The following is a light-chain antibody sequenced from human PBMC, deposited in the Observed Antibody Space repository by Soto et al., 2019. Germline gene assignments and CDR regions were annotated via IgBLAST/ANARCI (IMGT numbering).Light chain of an antibody. CDR2: LGS. CDR3: MQALQTPYT. V-gene: IGKV2-28*01. Sequence: VMTQSPPSLTVTPGEPAPISCRSSQRLLHSNGNNFLDWYLQKPGQSPQLLIYLGSNRASGVPDRVSGSAAGTDFTLKISRVEAEDVGVYYCMQALQTPYTFGQGTKLEIK. J-gene: IGKJ2*01. CDR1: QRLLHSNGNNF.